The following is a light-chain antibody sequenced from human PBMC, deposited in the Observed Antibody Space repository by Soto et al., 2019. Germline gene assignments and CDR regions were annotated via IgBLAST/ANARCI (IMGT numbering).Light chain of an antibody. CDR1: QGIRHY. CDR3: LQDYNYPLT. CDR2: AAS. Sequence: AIQMTQSPSSLSASVGDRVTITCRASQGIRHYLGWYQQKPGKAPKLLIYAASSLQSGVPSRFSGSGSGTDFTLTISSLQPEDFATYYCLQDYNYPLTFGGGTKVKIK. V-gene: IGKV1-6*01. J-gene: IGKJ4*01.